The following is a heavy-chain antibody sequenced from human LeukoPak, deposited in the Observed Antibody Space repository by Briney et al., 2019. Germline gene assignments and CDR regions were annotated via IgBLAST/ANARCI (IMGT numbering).Heavy chain of an antibody. Sequence: GGSLRLSCAASGFTFSSYSMNWVRQAPGKGLEWVSSISSSSYIYYADSVKGRFTISRDNAKNSLYLQMNSLRAEDTAVYYCARYDSSGYPFDYWGQGTLVTVSS. V-gene: IGHV3-21*01. D-gene: IGHD3-22*01. CDR3: ARYDSSGYPFDY. CDR1: GFTFSSYS. CDR2: ISSSSYI. J-gene: IGHJ4*02.